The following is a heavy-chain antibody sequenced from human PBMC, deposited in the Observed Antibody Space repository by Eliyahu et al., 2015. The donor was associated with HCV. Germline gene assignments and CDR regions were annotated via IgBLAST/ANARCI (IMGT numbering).Heavy chain of an antibody. CDR2: IIPIFGTA. CDR3: ATSAADRTAMAKPFDY. D-gene: IGHD5-18*01. V-gene: IGHV1-69*01. CDR1: GGTFSSYP. Sequence: QVQLVQSGAEVKKPGSSVKVSCKAYGGTFSSYPSGGVGRAPGEGLEWMGGIIPIFGTANYAQSLQGRVTITADESTTTAYMELSRLRSEDTAVYYCATSAADRTAMAKPFDYWGQGTQVTVSS. J-gene: IGHJ4*02.